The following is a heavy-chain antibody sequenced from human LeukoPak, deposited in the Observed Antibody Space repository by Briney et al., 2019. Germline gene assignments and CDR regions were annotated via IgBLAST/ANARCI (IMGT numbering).Heavy chain of an antibody. Sequence: GGYLRLSCATSGFTFSNYGVHWVRQAPGKGLEWVPFISYDGSNKYYVDSVKGRFTISRDNSKNTLYLQMNSLRAEDTAVYYCVLYGDYESPDGFDIWGQGTMVTVSS. CDR3: VLYGDYESPDGFDI. D-gene: IGHD4-17*01. J-gene: IGHJ3*02. V-gene: IGHV3-30*03. CDR2: ISYDGSNK. CDR1: GFTFSNYG.